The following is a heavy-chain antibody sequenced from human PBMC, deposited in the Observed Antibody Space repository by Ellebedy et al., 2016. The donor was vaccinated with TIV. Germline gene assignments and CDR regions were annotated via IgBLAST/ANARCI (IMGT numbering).Heavy chain of an antibody. CDR2: TYPGDSDT. V-gene: IGHV5-51*01. CDR1: GYIFTNYW. D-gene: IGHD1-1*01. CDR3: ARLRAAIPGTRHLGWYFDV. J-gene: IGHJ2*01. Sequence: EESLKISCHVSGYIFTNYWIGWVRQRPGEGLEWMGITYPGDSDTRYSPSFQGQVTVSADKSINTAYLQWGGLKASDTAIYYCARLRAAIPGTRHLGWYFDVWGRGTLVTVSS.